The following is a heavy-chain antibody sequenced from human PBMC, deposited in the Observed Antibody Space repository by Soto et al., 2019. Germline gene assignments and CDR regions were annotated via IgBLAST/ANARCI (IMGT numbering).Heavy chain of an antibody. J-gene: IGHJ5*02. V-gene: IGHV4-4*07. CDR3: AKDRSTMRWFDP. CDR2: VQMSGTT. D-gene: IGHD1-1*01. CDR1: GASVRSYH. Sequence: QVRLQESGPGLVKPSETLSLTCAVSGASVRSYHWSWLRQAAGKGLEWIGRVQMSGTTNYNPSLKTRVTMSLDTSKNEGSLRMTSVTAADTAVYFCAKDRSTMRWFDPWGQGILVTVSS.